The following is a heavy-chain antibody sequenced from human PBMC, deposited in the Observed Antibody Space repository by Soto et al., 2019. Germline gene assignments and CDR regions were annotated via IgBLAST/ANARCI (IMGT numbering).Heavy chain of an antibody. J-gene: IGHJ4*02. Sequence: SETLSLTCTVSGGSVSSGSYYLSWIRQPPGKGLEWIGYVYYSGSTKYNPSLKSRVTISVDTSKNQFSLKLSSVTAADTAVYYCARGGSTLFGVVHFFHYWGQGSLVTVSS. V-gene: IGHV4-61*01. D-gene: IGHD3-3*01. CDR1: GGSVSSGSYY. CDR3: ARGGSTLFGVVHFFHY. CDR2: VYYSGST.